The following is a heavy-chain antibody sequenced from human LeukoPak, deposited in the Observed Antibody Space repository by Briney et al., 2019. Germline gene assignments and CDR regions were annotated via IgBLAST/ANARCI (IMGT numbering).Heavy chain of an antibody. J-gene: IGHJ4*02. CDR1: GFTFSSYA. CDR2: ISVIGGTT. Sequence: GGSLTLSCAASGFTFSSYAMNWVHQAPRKGLQWVSGISVIGGTTYYADSVKGRFTISRDNAKNSLYLQMNILNAEDTAVYYCARETPYSNSCAVFDYWGQGTLVTVSS. CDR3: ARETPYSNSCAVFDY. D-gene: IGHD6-13*01. V-gene: IGHV3-23*01.